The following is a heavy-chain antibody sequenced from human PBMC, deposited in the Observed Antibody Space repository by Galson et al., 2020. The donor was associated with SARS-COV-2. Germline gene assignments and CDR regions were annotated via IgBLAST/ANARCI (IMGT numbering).Heavy chain of an antibody. V-gene: IGHV5-51*01. CDR1: GYDFSGQW. J-gene: IGHJ2*01. Sequence: GESLKISCTGSGYDFSGQWIAWVRRMPRKGLEWMGVIYPGDSDTKYSPSFQGQVTISADKSIRTAYLQWSSLKASDTAIYYCARALLYNGNYYWYFDLWGRGTLVTVSS. CDR3: ARALLYNGNYYWYFDL. CDR2: IYPGDSDT. D-gene: IGHD1-26*01.